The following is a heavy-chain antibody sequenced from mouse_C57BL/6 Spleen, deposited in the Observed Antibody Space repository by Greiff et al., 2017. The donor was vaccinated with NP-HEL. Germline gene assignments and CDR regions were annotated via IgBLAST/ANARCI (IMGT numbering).Heavy chain of an antibody. Sequence: VHVKQSGAELVRPGASVKLSCTASGFNIKDDYMHWVKQRPEQGLEWIGWIDPENGDTEYASKFQGKATITADTSSNTAYLQLSSLTSEDTAVYYCTYMVGYWGQGTTLTVSS. V-gene: IGHV14-4*01. CDR3: TYMVGY. CDR2: IDPENGDT. CDR1: GFNIKDDY. J-gene: IGHJ2*01.